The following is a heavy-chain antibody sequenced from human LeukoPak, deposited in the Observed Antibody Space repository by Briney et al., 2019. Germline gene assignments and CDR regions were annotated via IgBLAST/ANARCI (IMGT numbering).Heavy chain of an antibody. CDR1: GVSISSYY. CDR3: ARRNVLTEGEAFDI. CDR2: IYSSGNT. J-gene: IGHJ3*02. D-gene: IGHD3-16*01. V-gene: IGHV4-4*07. Sequence: PSETLSLTCTVSGVSISSYYWTWIRQPAGKGLEWIGRIYSSGNTNYNPSLESRVTMSIDTSKNQFSLKLSSVTAADTAVYYCARRNVLTEGEAFDIWGQGTLVTVSS.